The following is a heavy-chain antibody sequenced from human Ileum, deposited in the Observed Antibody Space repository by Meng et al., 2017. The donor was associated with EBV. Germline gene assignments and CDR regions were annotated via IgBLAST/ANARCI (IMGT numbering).Heavy chain of an antibody. J-gene: IGHJ4*02. V-gene: IGHV4-4*02. Sequence: QVELEESGSGLVKPSGTTCLTCAVSGGSISGINWWNWVRQPPGKGLEWIGEIYYSGSTIYTPSLQSRVTISVDKSKNLFSLKLSSVTAADTAVYYCARGYGSGRDYFDYWGQGTLVTVSS. D-gene: IGHD3-10*01. CDR1: GGSISGINW. CDR3: ARGYGSGRDYFDY. CDR2: IYYSGST.